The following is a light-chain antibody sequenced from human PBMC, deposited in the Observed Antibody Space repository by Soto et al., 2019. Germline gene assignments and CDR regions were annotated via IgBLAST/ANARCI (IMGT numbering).Light chain of an antibody. V-gene: IGLV3-1*01. CDR1: KLGDKY. CDR3: QAWDSSTHVV. Sequence: SYELTQPPSVSVSPGQTASITCTGEKLGDKYACWYQQKPGQSPVLVIYQDSKRPSGISERFSGSNSGNTATLTISGTQAMDEADYYCQAWDSSTHVVFGGGTKLTVL. J-gene: IGLJ2*01. CDR2: QDS.